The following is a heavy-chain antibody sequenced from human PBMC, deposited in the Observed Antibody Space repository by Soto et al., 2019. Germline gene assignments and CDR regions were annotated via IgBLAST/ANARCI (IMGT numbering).Heavy chain of an antibody. J-gene: IGHJ4*02. CDR3: ATPPRGPDRKPENY. Sequence: QLVESGGGLVKPGGSLRLSCAASGFTFSTYSMNWVRQAPGRGLEWVSFISSTSRYIYYADSVRGRFTISRDNAKNALYLQMNRLRAEETAVYYCATPPRGPDRKPENYWGQGTLVTVSA. CDR1: GFTFSTYS. D-gene: IGHD2-15*01. V-gene: IGHV3-21*01. CDR2: ISSTSRYI.